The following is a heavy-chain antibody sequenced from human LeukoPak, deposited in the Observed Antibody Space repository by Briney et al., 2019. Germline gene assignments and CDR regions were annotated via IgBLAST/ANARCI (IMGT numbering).Heavy chain of an antibody. V-gene: IGHV4-39*07. J-gene: IGHJ3*02. D-gene: IGHD2-15*01. Sequence: SETLSLTCTVSGGSISSSSYYWGWIRQPPGKGLEWIGSIYYSGSTYYNPSLKSRVTISVDTSKNQFSLKLSSVTAADTAVYYCARTPRYCSGGSCFEAAFDIWGQGTMVTVSS. CDR2: IYYSGST. CDR3: ARTPRYCSGGSCFEAAFDI. CDR1: GGSISSSSYY.